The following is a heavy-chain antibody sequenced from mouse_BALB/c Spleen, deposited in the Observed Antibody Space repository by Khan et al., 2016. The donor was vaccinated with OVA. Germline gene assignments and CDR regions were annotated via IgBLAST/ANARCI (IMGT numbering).Heavy chain of an antibody. V-gene: IGHV1-53*01. CDR3: TRKDYYGSSHRYFDV. D-gene: IGHD1-1*01. CDR1: GYTFTRYY. J-gene: IGHJ1*01. Sequence: QVQLQQSGTELVKPGASVKLSCKTSGYTFTRYYMYWVKQRPGQGLEWIGEINPSNGGTNFNEKFKSKATLTVDKLSSTAYMQLSSLTSEDSAVYYCTRKDYYGSSHRYFDVGGAGTTVTVSS. CDR2: INPSNGGT.